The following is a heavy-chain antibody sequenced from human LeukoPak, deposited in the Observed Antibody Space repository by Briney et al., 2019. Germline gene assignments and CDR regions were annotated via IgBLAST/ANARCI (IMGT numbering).Heavy chain of an antibody. Sequence: PGGSLRLSCAASGFNFNYYAMSWVRQAPGKGQEWVSGISDNEEVPYYTDSVKGRFTISRDNAKNTVYLQLNNLRADDTAVYFCARHDSFIPYWGQGTLVSVSS. CDR2: ISDNEEVP. CDR3: ARHDSFIPY. D-gene: IGHD5-18*01. J-gene: IGHJ4*02. V-gene: IGHV3-23*01. CDR1: GFNFNYYA.